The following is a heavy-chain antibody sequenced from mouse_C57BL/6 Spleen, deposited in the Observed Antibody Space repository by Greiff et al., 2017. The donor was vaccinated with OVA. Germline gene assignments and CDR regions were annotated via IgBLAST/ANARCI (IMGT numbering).Heavy chain of an antibody. CDR2: IYPGGGSI. CDR1: GYTFTNYW. J-gene: IGHJ2*01. V-gene: IGHV1S11*01. Sequence: VQLQESGAELVRPGTSVKMSCKASGYTFTNYWIGWAKQRPGHGLEWIGDIYPGGGSIKYNEKFKDKATLTADKSSSTVYMELSRLTSEDSAVYFCARHEESYYFDYWGQGTTLTVSS. CDR3: ARHEESYYFDY.